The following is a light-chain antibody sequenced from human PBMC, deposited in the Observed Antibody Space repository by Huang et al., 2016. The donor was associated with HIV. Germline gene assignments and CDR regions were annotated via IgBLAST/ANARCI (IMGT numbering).Light chain of an antibody. CDR2: ASS. CDR1: QSISSY. Sequence: DIQMTQSPSSLSASVGDRVTITCRASQSISSYLNWYQQKPGKAPKLLIYASSSLQSGVPSSFSGSGSGTDFTLTISSLQPEDFATYYCQQSYSTPDMYTFGQGTKLEIK. V-gene: IGKV1-39*01. J-gene: IGKJ2*01. CDR3: QQSYSTPDMYT.